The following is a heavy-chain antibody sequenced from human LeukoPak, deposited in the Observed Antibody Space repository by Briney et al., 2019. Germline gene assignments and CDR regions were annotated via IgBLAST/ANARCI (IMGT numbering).Heavy chain of an antibody. V-gene: IGHV4-59*01. Sequence: ASETLSLTCTVSGGSISSYYWSWIRQPPGKGLEWIGYIYYSGSTNYNPSLKSRVTISVDTSKNQFSLKLSSVTAADTAVYYCASNDMATRNSLFDYWGQGTLVTVSS. D-gene: IGHD5-24*01. CDR1: GGSISSYY. CDR2: IYYSGST. J-gene: IGHJ4*02. CDR3: ASNDMATRNSLFDY.